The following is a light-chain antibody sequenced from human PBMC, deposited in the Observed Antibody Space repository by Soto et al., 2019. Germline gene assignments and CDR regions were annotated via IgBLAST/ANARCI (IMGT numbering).Light chain of an antibody. CDR3: YSAADNHLM. J-gene: IGLJ3*02. Sequence: SYELTQPSSVSVSPGQTARITSSGVVLKKKYGRWFQQKPGQAPVSLIYKDSERPSGIPERLSGSSSGTTVTLTISGAQVEDEADYYCYSAADNHLMFGGGTKLTVL. V-gene: IGLV3-27*01. CDR1: VLKKKY. CDR2: KDS.